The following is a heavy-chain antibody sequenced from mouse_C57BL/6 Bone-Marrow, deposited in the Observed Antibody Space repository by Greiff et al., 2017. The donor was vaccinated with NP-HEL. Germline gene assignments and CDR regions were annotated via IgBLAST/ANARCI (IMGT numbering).Heavy chain of an antibody. Sequence: QVQLQQSGAELVRPGASVKLSCKASGYTFTDYYINWVKQRPGQGLEWIARIYPGSGNTYYNEKFKGKATLTAEKSSSTAYMQLSSLTSEDSAVYFCAREDRTGPCSYWYFDVWGTGTTVTVSS. V-gene: IGHV1-76*01. D-gene: IGHD4-1*01. CDR1: GYTFTDYY. J-gene: IGHJ1*03. CDR2: IYPGSGNT. CDR3: AREDRTGPCSYWYFDV.